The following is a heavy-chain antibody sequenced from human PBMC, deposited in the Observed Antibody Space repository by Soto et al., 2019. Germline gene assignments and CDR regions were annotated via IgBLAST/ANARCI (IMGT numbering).Heavy chain of an antibody. CDR2: ISYDGYNS. V-gene: IGHV3-30*19. CDR3: ARDGGFSYGFDYYFDY. CDR1: GFTFSDYA. J-gene: IGHJ4*01. Sequence: QVQLVESGGGVVQPGMSLRLSCVASGFTFSDYAVHWVRLAPNKGLEWVAMISYDGYNSYSEDSVRGRFTISRDNSKNTLFLQMDSLRPEDTALYYCARDGGFSYGFDYYFDYWGHGTLVTVSS. D-gene: IGHD5-18*01.